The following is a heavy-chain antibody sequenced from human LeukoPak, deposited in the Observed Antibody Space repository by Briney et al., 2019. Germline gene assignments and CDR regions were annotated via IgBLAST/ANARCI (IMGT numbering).Heavy chain of an antibody. CDR1: GGSISSSSSIC. D-gene: IGHD4-23*01. CDR3: ARNGGNSDYDY. J-gene: IGHJ4*02. CDR2: IYDSGAT. V-gene: IGHV4-4*02. Sequence: PSETLSLTCAVSGGSISSSSSICWTWVRQPPGKGLEWIGEIYDSGATNYNPSLKSRVTMLLDKSKNQFSLKLNSVTAADTAVYYCARNGGNSDYDYWGQGTLVTVSA.